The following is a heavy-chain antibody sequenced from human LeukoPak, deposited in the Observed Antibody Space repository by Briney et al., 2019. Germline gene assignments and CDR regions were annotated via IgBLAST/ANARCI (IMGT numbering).Heavy chain of an antibody. CDR3: ARGGLLWFGELSSFDY. CDR2: ISSSSSTI. J-gene: IGHJ4*02. Sequence: GGSLRLSCAASGFTFSSYSMNWVRQAPGKGLEWVSYISSSSSTIYYADSVKGRFTISRDNAKNSLYLQMNSLRDEDTAVYYCARGGLLWFGELSSFDYWGRGTLVTVSS. V-gene: IGHV3-48*02. D-gene: IGHD3-10*01. CDR1: GFTFSSYS.